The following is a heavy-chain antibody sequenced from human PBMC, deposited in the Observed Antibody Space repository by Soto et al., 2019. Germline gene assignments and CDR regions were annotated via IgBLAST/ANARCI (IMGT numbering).Heavy chain of an antibody. D-gene: IGHD6-19*01. J-gene: IGHJ4*02. CDR1: GYTFTNYP. V-gene: IGHV1-3*01. CDR2: ISAGNGDT. CDR3: ASRQGLERWLMLDY. Sequence: ASVKVSCKASGYTFTNYPMHWVRQAPGQRLEWMGWISAGNGDTEYSQNFQGRVTTTRDTSASTAYMELNSLRSEDTAVYYCASRQGLERWLMLDYWGQGTLVTVSS.